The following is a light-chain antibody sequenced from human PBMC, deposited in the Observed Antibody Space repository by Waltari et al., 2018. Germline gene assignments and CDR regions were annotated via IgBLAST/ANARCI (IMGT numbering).Light chain of an antibody. CDR3: QQYYSYPRT. V-gene: IGKV1-8*01. CDR1: QDIRSY. CDR2: AAT. Sequence: AIRMTQSPSSLSASTGDKITITCRASQDIRSYLGWYQQKPGKAPKLLVYAATSLQTGVPSRFSASGSGTDFSLTISNLQSEDFAIYHCQQYYSYPRTFGRGTKVEVK. J-gene: IGKJ1*01.